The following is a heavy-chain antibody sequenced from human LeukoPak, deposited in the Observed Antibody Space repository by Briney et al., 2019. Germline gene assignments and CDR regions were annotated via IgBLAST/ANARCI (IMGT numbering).Heavy chain of an antibody. D-gene: IGHD4-17*01. CDR1: GFTFSSYA. J-gene: IGHJ4*02. V-gene: IGHV3-30-3*01. CDR3: ARGTDYGDYGTFDY. CDR2: ISYDGSNK. Sequence: GGSLRLSCAASGFTFSSYAMHWVRQAPGKGLEWVAVISYDGSNKYYADSVKGRFTISRDNSKNTLYLQMNSLRAEDTAVYYCARGTDYGDYGTFDYWGQGTLVTVSS.